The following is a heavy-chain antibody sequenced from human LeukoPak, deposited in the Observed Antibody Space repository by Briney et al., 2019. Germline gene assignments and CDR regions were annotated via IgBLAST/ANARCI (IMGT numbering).Heavy chain of an antibody. J-gene: IGHJ4*02. Sequence: ASVKVSCKASGYTFTSYGISWVRQAPGQGLEWVGWISAYNGNTNYAQKLQGRVTMTTDTSTSTAYMELRSLRSDDTAVYYCARDPYDSSGTWSDYWGQGTLVTVSS. D-gene: IGHD3-22*01. CDR2: ISAYNGNT. V-gene: IGHV1-18*01. CDR1: GYTFTSYG. CDR3: ARDPYDSSGTWSDY.